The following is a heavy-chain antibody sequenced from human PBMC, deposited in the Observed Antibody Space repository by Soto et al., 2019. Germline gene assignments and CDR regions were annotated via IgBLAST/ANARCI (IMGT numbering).Heavy chain of an antibody. J-gene: IGHJ5*02. D-gene: IGHD2-2*01. CDR3: ARERGYCSSTSCQLYNWFDP. CDR1: GYTFTGYY. Sequence: ASVKVSCKASGYTFTGYYMHWVRQAPGQGLEWMGWINPNSGGTNYAQKFQGRVTISVDTSKNQFSLKLSSVTAADTAVYYCARERGYCSSTSCQLYNWFDPWGQGTLVTVSS. V-gene: IGHV1-2*02. CDR2: INPNSGGT.